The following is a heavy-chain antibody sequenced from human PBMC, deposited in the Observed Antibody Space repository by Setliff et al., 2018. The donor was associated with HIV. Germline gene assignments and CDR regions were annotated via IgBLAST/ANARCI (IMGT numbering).Heavy chain of an antibody. J-gene: IGHJ4*02. CDR3: VRWGLPYGIDA. CDR1: GFTFSSYE. Sequence: PGGSLRLSCAASGFTFSSYEMNWVRQAPGKGLEWVSYISSSGGTIYYADSVKGRFTISRDNAKDSLYLQMHSLRAEDTAVYYCVRWGLPYGIDAWGQGTLVTVSS. V-gene: IGHV3-48*03. CDR2: ISSSGGTI. D-gene: IGHD3-16*01.